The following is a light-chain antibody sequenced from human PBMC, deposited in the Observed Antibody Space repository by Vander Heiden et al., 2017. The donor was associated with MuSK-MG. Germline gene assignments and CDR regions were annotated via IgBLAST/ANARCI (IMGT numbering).Light chain of an antibody. V-gene: IGKV2D-26*01. CDR1: QSLLHSMDAP. CDR2: EVS. CDR3: MQDAQVPNT. J-gene: IGKJ3*01. Sequence: EIVMTQTPLSLSITPGEQASMSCRSSQSLLHSMDAPICIGFCREPGQSPQLLIYEVSDRCSGVPDRFSGSGSGTDFTLKISRVEAEDVGVYYCMQDAQVPNTFGHGTKVDIK.